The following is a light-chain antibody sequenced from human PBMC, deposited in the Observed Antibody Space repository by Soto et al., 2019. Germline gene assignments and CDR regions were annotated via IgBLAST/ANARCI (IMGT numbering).Light chain of an antibody. CDR3: MQALQTPWT. J-gene: IGKJ1*01. CDR2: LGS. V-gene: IGKV2-28*01. CDR1: QSLLYSNEYSY. Sequence: EIVMTQSPLSLPVTPGEPASISCRSSQSLLYSNEYSYLDWYLQKPGQSPQLLIYLGSYRASGVPDRFSGSGSGTDFTLKISRVEAEDVGIYFCMQALQTPWTFGQGTKVEIK.